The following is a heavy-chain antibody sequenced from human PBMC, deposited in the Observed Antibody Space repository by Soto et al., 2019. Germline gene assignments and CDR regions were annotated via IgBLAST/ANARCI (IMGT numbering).Heavy chain of an antibody. J-gene: IGHJ4*02. D-gene: IGHD3-22*01. CDR3: ARVVSTGWQYYFHY. CDR1: GITVSSNY. Sequence: EVQLVESGGGLVQPGGSLRLSCAASGITVSSNYMSWVRQAPGKGLEWVSIIYGDGSTYYADSVKGRFTISRDNSKNTLSLQMNSLRAEDTAVYYCARVVSTGWQYYFHYWGQGTLVTVSS. V-gene: IGHV3-66*01. CDR2: IYGDGST.